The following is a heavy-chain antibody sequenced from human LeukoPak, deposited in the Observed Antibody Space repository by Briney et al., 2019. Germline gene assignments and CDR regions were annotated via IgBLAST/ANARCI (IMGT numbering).Heavy chain of an antibody. Sequence: ASVKVSCKASGYTFTDYYMHWVRQAPGPGLEWMGWINPNSGGTNYAQQFQGRVTMTRDTSISTAYMELSNLRSDDTAVYYCARGIAAAGGRWFDPWGQGTLVTVSS. CDR1: GYTFTDYY. V-gene: IGHV1-2*02. J-gene: IGHJ5*02. CDR3: ARGIAAAGGRWFDP. D-gene: IGHD6-13*01. CDR2: INPNSGGT.